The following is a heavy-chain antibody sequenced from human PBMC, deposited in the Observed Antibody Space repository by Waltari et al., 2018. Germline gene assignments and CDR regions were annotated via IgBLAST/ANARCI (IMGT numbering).Heavy chain of an antibody. CDR2: INPNSGGT. J-gene: IGHJ4*02. D-gene: IGHD3-10*01. Sequence: QVQLVQSGAEVKKPGASVKVSCKASGYTFTGYYMHWVRQAPGQGLEWMGRINPNSGGTNYAQKFQGRVTMTRDTSISTAYMELSRLRSDDTAVYYCARAIYGSGSYYNVGDYWGQGTLVTVSS. V-gene: IGHV1-2*06. CDR3: ARAIYGSGSYYNVGDY. CDR1: GYTFTGYY.